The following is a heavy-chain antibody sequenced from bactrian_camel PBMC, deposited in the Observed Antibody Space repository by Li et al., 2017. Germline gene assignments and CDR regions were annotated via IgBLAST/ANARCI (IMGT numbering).Heavy chain of an antibody. CDR2: IDSAGYT. V-gene: IGHV3S53*01. Sequence: QAGGSLKLSCAASGRYSIQNYCMAWFRQAPGKEREGVAVIDSAGYTSYEDSVKGRFTISRDNAKNTLYLQMNSLKPDDTGMHYCAADRHQIWSGYGGCDFGYWGQGTQVTVS. D-gene: IGHD5*01. CDR1: GRYSIQNYC. CDR3: AADRHQIWSGYGGCDFGY. J-gene: IGHJ6*01.